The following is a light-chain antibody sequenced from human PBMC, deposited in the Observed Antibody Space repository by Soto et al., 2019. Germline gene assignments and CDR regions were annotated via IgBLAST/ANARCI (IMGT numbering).Light chain of an antibody. J-gene: IGLJ1*01. V-gene: IGLV2-23*01. CDR3: CSYAGGRTYV. CDR1: SNDVGGYNL. CDR2: EGT. Sequence: QSALTQPASVSGSPGQSIIISCSGSSNDVGGYNLVSRYQHHPDKAPKVIIYEGTKRPSGLSTRFSGSKSGNTASLTISGLQAEDEADYYCCSYAGGRTYVFGSGTKVTVL.